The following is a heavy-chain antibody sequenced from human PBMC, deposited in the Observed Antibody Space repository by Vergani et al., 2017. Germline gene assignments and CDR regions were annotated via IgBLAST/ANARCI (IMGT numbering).Heavy chain of an antibody. D-gene: IGHD3-16*01. CDR3: ARPGQGGMLAPDY. J-gene: IGHJ4*02. CDR1: GFTFSSYS. CDR2: ISSSSSYI. Sequence: EVQLVESGGGLVKPGGSLRLSCAASGFTFSSYSMNWVRQAPGKGLEWVSSISSSSSYIYYADSVKGRFTISRDNAKNSLYLQMNSLRAEDTAVYYCARPGQGGMLAPDYWGQGTLVTVSS. V-gene: IGHV3-21*01.